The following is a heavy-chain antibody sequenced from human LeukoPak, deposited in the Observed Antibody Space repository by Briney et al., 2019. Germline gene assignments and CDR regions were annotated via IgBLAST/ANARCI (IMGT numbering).Heavy chain of an antibody. CDR3: AREIISPGDADHDAFDI. CDR2: IYYSGST. Sequence: SETLSLTCTVSGGSISSSSYYWGWIRQPPGKGLVWIGSIYYSGSTYYNPSLKSRVTIPVDTSKNQFSLKLSSVTAADTAVYYCAREIISPGDADHDAFDIWGQGTMVTVSS. V-gene: IGHV4-39*07. J-gene: IGHJ3*02. CDR1: GGSISSSSYY. D-gene: IGHD7-27*01.